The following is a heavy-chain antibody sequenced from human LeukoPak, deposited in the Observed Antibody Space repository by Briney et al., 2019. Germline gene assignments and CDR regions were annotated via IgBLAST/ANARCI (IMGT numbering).Heavy chain of an antibody. CDR1: GFTFATSW. V-gene: IGHV3-15*01. Sequence: RGSLRLSCAVSGFTFATSWMSWVRQAPGKGLEWVGRIKTKTDGGTTDYAAPVKGRFTISRDDPKNTLYLQMNSLKTEDTAVYYCGTGSAFDFWGRGTMVTVSS. D-gene: IGHD1-14*01. CDR3: GTGSAFDF. J-gene: IGHJ3*01. CDR2: IKTKTDGGTT.